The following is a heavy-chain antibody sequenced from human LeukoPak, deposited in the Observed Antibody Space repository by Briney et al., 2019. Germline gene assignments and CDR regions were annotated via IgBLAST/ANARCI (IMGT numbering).Heavy chain of an antibody. J-gene: IGHJ4*02. D-gene: IGHD3-16*01. CDR3: ARGKFDFDY. V-gene: IGHV3-7*01. Sequence: GGSLRLSCAASEFTFSSYSMNWVRQAPGKGLEWVANINQDGSEKYYVDSVKGRFTVSRDNAKNSLYLQMNSLRVEDTAVYYCARGKFDFDYWGQGTLVTVSS. CDR2: INQDGSEK. CDR1: EFTFSSYS.